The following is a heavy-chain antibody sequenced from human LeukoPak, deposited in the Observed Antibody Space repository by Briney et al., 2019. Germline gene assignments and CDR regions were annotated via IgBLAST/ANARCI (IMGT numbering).Heavy chain of an antibody. CDR3: ARESFSSGWYLPRPYYFDY. CDR1: GGSFSGYY. Sequence: SETLSLTCAVYGGSFSGYYWSWIRQPPGKGLEWIGEINHSGSTNYNPSLKSRVTKSVDTSKNQFSLKLSSVTAADTAVYYCARESFSSGWYLPRPYYFDYWGQGTLVTVSS. D-gene: IGHD6-19*01. V-gene: IGHV4-34*01. CDR2: INHSGST. J-gene: IGHJ4*02.